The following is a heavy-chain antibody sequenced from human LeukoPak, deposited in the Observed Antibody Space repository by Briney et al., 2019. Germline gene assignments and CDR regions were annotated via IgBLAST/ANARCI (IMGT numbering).Heavy chain of an antibody. J-gene: IGHJ4*02. CDR3: ARGAPSGGYFDY. CDR2: ISAYNGNT. CDR1: GYTLTELS. D-gene: IGHD2-15*01. Sequence: ASVKVSCKVSGYTLTELSMHWVRQAPGQGLEWMGWISAYNGNTDYAQKLQGRVTMTTDTSTSTAYMELRSLRSDDTAVYYCARGAPSGGYFDYWGQGTLVTVSS. V-gene: IGHV1-18*01.